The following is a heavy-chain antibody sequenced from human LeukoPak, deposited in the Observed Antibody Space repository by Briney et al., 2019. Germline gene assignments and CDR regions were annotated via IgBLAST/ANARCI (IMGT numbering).Heavy chain of an antibody. Sequence: SQTLSLTCTVSGGSISSGSYYWSWIRQPAGKGLEWIGRIYTSGSTNYNPSLKSRVTISVDTSKNQFSLKLSSVTAADTAVYYCARVFSGFWSGYYSRDDAFDIWGQGTMVTVSS. CDR1: GGSISSGSYY. CDR3: ARVFSGFWSGYYSRDDAFDI. D-gene: IGHD3-3*01. V-gene: IGHV4-61*02. CDR2: IYTSGST. J-gene: IGHJ3*02.